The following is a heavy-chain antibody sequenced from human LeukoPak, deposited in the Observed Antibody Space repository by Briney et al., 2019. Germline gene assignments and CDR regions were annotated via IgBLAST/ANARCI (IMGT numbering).Heavy chain of an antibody. Sequence: MASETLSLTCTVSGGSISSYYWSWIRQPAGKGLEWIGRIYTSGSTNYNPSLKSRVTMSVDTSKNQFSLKLSSVTAADTAVYYCARDGSRTAAAGTADYMDVWGKGTMVTVSS. CDR1: GGSISSYY. D-gene: IGHD6-13*01. V-gene: IGHV4-4*07. CDR2: IYTSGST. J-gene: IGHJ6*03. CDR3: ARDGSRTAAAGTADYMDV.